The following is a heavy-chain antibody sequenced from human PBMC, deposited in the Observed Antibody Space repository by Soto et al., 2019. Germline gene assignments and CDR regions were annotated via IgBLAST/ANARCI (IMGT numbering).Heavy chain of an antibody. Sequence: SQTLSLTCAISGDSVSSNSAAWNWIRQSPSRGLEWLGRTYYRSKWYDDYAVSVKSRITINPDTSKNQFSLQLNSVTPEDTALYYCARESEGDLLWFGELLHPPNNYYYMDVWGEGTTVTVSS. D-gene: IGHD3-10*01. CDR3: ARESEGDLLWFGELLHPPNNYYYMDV. CDR2: TYYRSKWYD. V-gene: IGHV6-1*01. CDR1: GDSVSSNSAA. J-gene: IGHJ6*03.